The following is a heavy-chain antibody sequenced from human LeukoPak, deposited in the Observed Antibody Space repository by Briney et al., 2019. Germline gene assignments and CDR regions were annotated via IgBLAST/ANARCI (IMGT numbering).Heavy chain of an antibody. D-gene: IGHD3-10*01. V-gene: IGHV3-33*01. CDR3: AREIFGSGSYRDF. J-gene: IGHJ4*02. Sequence: GRSLRLSCAASGFAFNTYAMHWVRQAPGQGLEWVALIWHDGSHKFYSNSVRGQFTISRDNSKNTVSLQMNNLRPEDTAVYYCAREIFGSGSYRDFWGQGTLVTVSS. CDR1: GFAFNTYA. CDR2: IWHDGSHK.